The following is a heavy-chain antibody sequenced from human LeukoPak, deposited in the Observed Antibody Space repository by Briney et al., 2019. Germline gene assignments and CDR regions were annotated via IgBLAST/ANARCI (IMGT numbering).Heavy chain of an antibody. V-gene: IGHV1-18*01. J-gene: IGHJ6*02. Sequence: GASVKVSCKASGYIFTSYGISWVRQAPGQGLEWMGWISAYNGNTNYAQKLQGRVTMTTDTSTSTAYMELRSLRSDDTAVYYCARGSSSPGYYYYGMDVWGQGTTVTVSS. CDR3: ARGSSSPGYYYYGMDV. CDR2: ISAYNGNT. CDR1: GYIFTSYG. D-gene: IGHD6-6*01.